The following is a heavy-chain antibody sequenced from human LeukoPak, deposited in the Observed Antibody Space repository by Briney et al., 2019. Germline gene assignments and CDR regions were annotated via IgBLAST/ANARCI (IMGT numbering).Heavy chain of an antibody. V-gene: IGHV3-30-3*01. CDR1: GLTFSDSY. Sequence: PGGSLRLSCAASGLTFSDSYMTWVRQAPGKGLEWVAVISYDGSNKYYADSVKGRFTISRDNSKNTLYLQMNSLRAEDTAVYYCARDLAIFGVDRYYYYGMDVWGQGTTVTVSS. CDR2: ISYDGSNK. CDR3: ARDLAIFGVDRYYYYGMDV. D-gene: IGHD3-3*01. J-gene: IGHJ6*02.